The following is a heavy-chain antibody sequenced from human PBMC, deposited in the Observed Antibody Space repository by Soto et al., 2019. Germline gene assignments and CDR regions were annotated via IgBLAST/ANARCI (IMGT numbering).Heavy chain of an antibody. CDR2: IIPIFGTA. J-gene: IGHJ5*02. CDR3: AADSGYDYFNWFDP. D-gene: IGHD5-12*01. V-gene: IGHV1-69*13. CDR1: GGTFSSYA. Sequence: SVKVSCKASGGTFSSYAISWVRQAPGQGLEWMGGIIPIFGTANYAQKFQGRVTITADESTSTAYMELSSLRSEDTAVYYCAADSGYDYFNWFDPWGQGTLVTVSS.